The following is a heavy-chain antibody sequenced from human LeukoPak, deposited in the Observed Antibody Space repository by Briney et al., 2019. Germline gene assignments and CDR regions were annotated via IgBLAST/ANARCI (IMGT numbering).Heavy chain of an antibody. CDR2: INPNSGGT. CDR3: ARDMVRGVKLPDY. D-gene: IGHD3-10*01. CDR1: GYTFTGYY. Sequence: ASVKVSCKASGYTFTGYYMHWVRQAPGQGLEWMGWINPNSGGTNYAQKFQGRVTMTRDTSISTAHMELSRLRSDDTAVYYCARDMVRGVKLPDYWGQGTLVTVSS. V-gene: IGHV1-2*02. J-gene: IGHJ4*02.